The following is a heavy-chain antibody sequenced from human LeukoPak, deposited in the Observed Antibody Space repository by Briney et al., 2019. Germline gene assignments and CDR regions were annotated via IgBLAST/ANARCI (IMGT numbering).Heavy chain of an antibody. CDR3: ARGGYYGSGNDFRFDP. D-gene: IGHD3-10*01. J-gene: IGHJ5*02. CDR2: IYYSGNT. CDR1: GGSISSSFYY. Sequence: SETLSLTCTVSGGSISSSFYYWGWIRQPPGKGLEWIGSIYYSGNTYYNPSLKSRVTISVDTSKNQFSLKLTSVTAADTAVYYCARGGYYGSGNDFRFDPWGQGTLVTVSS. V-gene: IGHV4-39*07.